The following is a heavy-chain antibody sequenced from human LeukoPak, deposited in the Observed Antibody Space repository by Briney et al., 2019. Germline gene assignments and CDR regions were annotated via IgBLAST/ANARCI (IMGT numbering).Heavy chain of an antibody. D-gene: IGHD5-18*01. CDR1: GGSFSGYY. J-gene: IGHJ4*02. CDR2: INHSGST. CDR3: ASGDTANMFDY. Sequence: SETLSLTCAVYGGSFSGYYWSWIRQPPGKGLEWIGEINHSGSTNYNPSLKSRVTISVDTSKNQFSLKLSSVTAADTAVYYCASGDTANMFDYWGQGTLVTVSS. V-gene: IGHV4-34*01.